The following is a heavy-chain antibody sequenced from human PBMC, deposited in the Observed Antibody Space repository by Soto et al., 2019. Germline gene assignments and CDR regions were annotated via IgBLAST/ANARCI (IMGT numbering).Heavy chain of an antibody. V-gene: IGHV3-64*01. D-gene: IGHD3-9*01. J-gene: IGHJ4*02. Sequence: GGSLRLSCAASGFTFSSYVMHWVRQAPGKGLEYVSGISSNGGTTFYANSVKDRFTISRDNSKDTLYLQMGSLRSEDMAVYYCARGRFYDILTGYLNYWAQGTLVTVSS. CDR3: ARGRFYDILTGYLNY. CDR2: ISSNGGTT. CDR1: GFTFSSYV.